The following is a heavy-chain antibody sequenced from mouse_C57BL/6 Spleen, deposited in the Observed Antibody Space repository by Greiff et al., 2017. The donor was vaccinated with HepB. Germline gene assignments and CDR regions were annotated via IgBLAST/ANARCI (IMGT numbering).Heavy chain of an antibody. CDR1: GFTFSDAW. CDR3: TLYYYGSSYWYFDV. J-gene: IGHJ1*03. D-gene: IGHD1-1*01. V-gene: IGHV6-6*01. Sequence: EVKLEESGGGLVQPGGSMKLSCAASGFTFSDAWMDWVRQSPEKGLEWVAEIRNKANNPATYYAESVKGRFTISRDDSKSSVYLQMNSSRAEDTGIYYCTLYYYGSSYWYFDVWGTGTTVTVSS. CDR2: IRNKANNPAT.